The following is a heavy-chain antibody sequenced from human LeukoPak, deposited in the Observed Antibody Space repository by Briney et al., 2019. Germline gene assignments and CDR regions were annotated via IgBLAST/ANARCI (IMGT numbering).Heavy chain of an antibody. V-gene: IGHV3-7*01. CDR1: GFTFSTYW. CDR3: AVAAGWEQRY. Sequence: GGSLRLSCAASGFTFSTYWMSWVRQAPGKGLEWVANIKQDGSARKYVDSAMGRFTISRDSAKNALYLQMNSLRAEDTAVYYCAVAAGWEQRYWGEGTLVSVSS. CDR2: IKQDGSAR. J-gene: IGHJ4*02. D-gene: IGHD1-26*01.